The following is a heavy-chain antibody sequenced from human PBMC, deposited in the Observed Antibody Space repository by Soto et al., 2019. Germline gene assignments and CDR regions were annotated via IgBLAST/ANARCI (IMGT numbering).Heavy chain of an antibody. J-gene: IGHJ4*02. Sequence: QSGPTLVNPTQSLTLTCSFSGFSLTTTELAVGWIRQPPGKALEWLALIYWDDDKRYSPSLKSSLTITKDTAKNQVVLTMTNVHLEYTATYFCAHCGDNARVPFDYWGQGTLVTVSS. CDR2: IYWDDDK. CDR1: GFSLTTTELA. V-gene: IGHV2-5*02. CDR3: AHCGDNARVPFDY. D-gene: IGHD4-17*01.